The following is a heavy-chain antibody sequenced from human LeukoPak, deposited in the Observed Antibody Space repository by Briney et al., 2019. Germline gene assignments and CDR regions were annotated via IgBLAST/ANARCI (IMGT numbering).Heavy chain of an antibody. D-gene: IGHD2-15*01. CDR1: GGSISSSSYY. V-gene: IGHV4-39*01. J-gene: IGHJ4*02. Sequence: SETLSLTCTVSGGSISSSSYYWGWIRQPPGKGLEWIGSIYYSGSTYYNPSLKSRVTISVDTSKNQFSLKLSSVTAADTAVYYCARGRYCSAGICYFDYWGQGTLVTVSS. CDR2: IYYSGST. CDR3: ARGRYCSAGICYFDY.